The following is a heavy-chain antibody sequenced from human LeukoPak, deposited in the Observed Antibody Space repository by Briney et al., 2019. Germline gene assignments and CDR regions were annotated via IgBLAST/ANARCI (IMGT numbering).Heavy chain of an antibody. CDR3: ARVESSGWYGAFDI. CDR2: IKQDGSEK. CDR1: GFTFSSYW. V-gene: IGHV3-7*03. Sequence: GGSLRLSCAASGFTFSSYWMSWVRQAPGKGLEWVANIKQDGSEKYYVDSVKGRFTISRDNAKNSLYLQMNSLRAEDTAVYYCARVESSGWYGAFDIWGQGTMVTVSS. D-gene: IGHD6-19*01. J-gene: IGHJ3*02.